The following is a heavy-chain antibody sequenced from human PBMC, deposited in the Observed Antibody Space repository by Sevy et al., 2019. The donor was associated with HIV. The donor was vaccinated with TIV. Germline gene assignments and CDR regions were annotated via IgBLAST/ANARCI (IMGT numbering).Heavy chain of an antibody. CDR1: EFTFDDYA. Sequence: GGSLRLSCAVSEFTFDDYAMHWVRQVPGKGLEWVSGISWNSGIIGYADSVKGRFTISRDNAKNSLYLQMSSLRDEDTALYYCTSSGTYFRYRREFDYWGQGTLVTVSS. CDR3: TSSGTYFRYRREFDY. D-gene: IGHD1-26*01. CDR2: ISWNSGII. V-gene: IGHV3-9*01. J-gene: IGHJ4*02.